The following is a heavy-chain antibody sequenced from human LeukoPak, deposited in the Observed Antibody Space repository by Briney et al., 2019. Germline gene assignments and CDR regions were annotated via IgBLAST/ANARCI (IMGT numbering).Heavy chain of an antibody. V-gene: IGHV4-30-2*01. J-gene: IGHJ2*01. CDR1: GGSISSGGYS. CDR3: ARDRRKGYFDL. CDR2: IYHSGST. Sequence: SQTLSLTCAVSGGSISSGGYSWSWIRQPPGKGLEWIGYIYHSGSTYYNPSLKSRVTISVYRSKNQFSLKLSSVTAADTAVYYCARDRRKGYFDLWGRGTLVTVSS.